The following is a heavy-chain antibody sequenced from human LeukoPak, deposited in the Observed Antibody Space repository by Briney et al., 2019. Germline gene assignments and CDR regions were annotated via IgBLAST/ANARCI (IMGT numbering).Heavy chain of an antibody. CDR2: IYSGGST. Sequence: GGSLRLSCAASGFTVSSNYMSWVRQAPGKGLEWVSVIYSGGSTYYADSVKGRFTISRDNSKNTLYLQMNSLRAEDTAVYYCASNYYDSSGYYYVPEYYYGMDVWGQGTTVTVSS. V-gene: IGHV3-66*01. CDR1: GFTVSSNY. J-gene: IGHJ6*02. CDR3: ASNYYDSSGYYYVPEYYYGMDV. D-gene: IGHD3-22*01.